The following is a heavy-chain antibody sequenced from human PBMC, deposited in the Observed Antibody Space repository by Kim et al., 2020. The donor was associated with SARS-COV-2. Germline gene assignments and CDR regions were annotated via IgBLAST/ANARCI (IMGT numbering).Heavy chain of an antibody. J-gene: IGHJ6*02. V-gene: IGHV4-34*01. CDR2: INHSGST. D-gene: IGHD6-13*01. CDR1: GGSFSGYY. Sequence: SETLSLTCAVYGGSFSGYYWSWIRQPPGKGLEWIGEINHSGSTNYNPSLKSRVTISVDTSKNQFSLKLSSVTAADTAVYYCARARIAAAGTRYYYYGMDVWGQGTTVTVSS. CDR3: ARARIAAAGTRYYYYGMDV.